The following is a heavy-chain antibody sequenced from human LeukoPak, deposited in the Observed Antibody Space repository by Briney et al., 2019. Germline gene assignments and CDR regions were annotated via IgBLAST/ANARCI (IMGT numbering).Heavy chain of an antibody. CDR1: GFTFSSYG. V-gene: IGHV3-30*18. Sequence: GGSLRLSCAASGFTFSSYGMHWVRQAPGKGLEWVAVISYDGSNKYYADSVKGRFTISRDNSKNTLYLQMNSLRAEDTAVYYCAKLYYYDSSGFDYWGQGTLVTVSS. D-gene: IGHD3-22*01. J-gene: IGHJ4*02. CDR2: ISYDGSNK. CDR3: AKLYYYDSSGFDY.